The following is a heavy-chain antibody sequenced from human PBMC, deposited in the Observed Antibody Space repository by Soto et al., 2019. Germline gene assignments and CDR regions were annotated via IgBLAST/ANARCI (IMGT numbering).Heavy chain of an antibody. CDR2: IYSGGST. V-gene: IGHV3-53*04. Sequence: EVQLVESGGGLVQPGGSLRLSCAASGFTVSSNYMSWVRQAPGKGLEWVSVIYSGGSTYYADSVKGRFTISRHNSKNTLYLQMNSLRAEDTAVYYCARGSSYCSSTSCYSFKLGFDLWGRGTLVTVSS. CDR3: ARGSSYCSSTSCYSFKLGFDL. D-gene: IGHD2-2*01. J-gene: IGHJ2*01. CDR1: GFTVSSNY.